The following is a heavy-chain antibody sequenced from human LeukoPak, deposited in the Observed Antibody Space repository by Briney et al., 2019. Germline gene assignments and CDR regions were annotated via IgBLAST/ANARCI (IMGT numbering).Heavy chain of an antibody. Sequence: ASVKVSCKASGYTFTSYDINWVRQATGQGLEWMGWMNPNSGNTGYAQKFQGRVTITRNTSISAAYMELSSLRSEDTAVYYCARPRVPAAISYNWFDPWGQGTPVTVSS. J-gene: IGHJ5*02. CDR2: MNPNSGNT. V-gene: IGHV1-8*01. CDR1: GYTFTSYD. CDR3: ARPRVPAAISYNWFDP. D-gene: IGHD2-2*02.